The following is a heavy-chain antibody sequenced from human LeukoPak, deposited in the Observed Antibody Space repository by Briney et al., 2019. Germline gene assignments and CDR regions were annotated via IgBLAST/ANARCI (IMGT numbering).Heavy chain of an antibody. V-gene: IGHV4-59*01. Sequence: KPSETLSLTCTVSGGSIGSYYWSWIRQPPGKGLEWIGYIYYSGSTNYNPSLKSRVTISVDTSKNQFSLKLSSVTAADTAVYYCARTVCSSTSCWFDYWGQGTLVTVSS. J-gene: IGHJ4*02. D-gene: IGHD2-2*01. CDR2: IYYSGST. CDR1: GGSIGSYY. CDR3: ARTVCSSTSCWFDY.